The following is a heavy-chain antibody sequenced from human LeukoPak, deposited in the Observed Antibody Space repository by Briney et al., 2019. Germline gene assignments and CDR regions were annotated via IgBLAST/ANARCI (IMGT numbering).Heavy chain of an antibody. D-gene: IGHD1-1*01. CDR3: ARNDAFDAFDI. Sequence: ASVKVSCKAPGYTFTGYYMHWVRQAPGQGLEWMGRINPNSGGTNYAQKFQGRVTMTRDTSISTAYMELSRLRSDDTAVYYCARNDAFDAFDIWGQGTMVTVSS. CDR1: GYTFTGYY. J-gene: IGHJ3*02. CDR2: INPNSGGT. V-gene: IGHV1-2*06.